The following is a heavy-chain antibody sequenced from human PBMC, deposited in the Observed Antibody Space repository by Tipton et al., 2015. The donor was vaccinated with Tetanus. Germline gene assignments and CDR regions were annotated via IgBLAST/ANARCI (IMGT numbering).Heavy chain of an antibody. CDR1: GFTFTTYW. J-gene: IGHJ4*02. CDR3: VKGTWCDY. V-gene: IGHV3-7*03. D-gene: IGHD2-8*02. Sequence: SLRLSCAASGFTFTTYWMGWVRQAPGKGLEWVAYITKNGSESHYVDSVKGRFTISRDNAKSSLYLQMNSLRADDTAIYYCVKGTWCDYWGQGTLVTVSS. CDR2: ITKNGSES.